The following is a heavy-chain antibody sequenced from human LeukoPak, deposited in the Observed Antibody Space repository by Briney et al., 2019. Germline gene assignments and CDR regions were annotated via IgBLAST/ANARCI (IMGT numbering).Heavy chain of an antibody. CDR3: AKDKEWLVKRGVYFDY. J-gene: IGHJ4*02. V-gene: IGHV3-23*01. D-gene: IGHD6-19*01. Sequence: PGGSLRLSCAVSGFTFSSYAMSWVRQAPEKGLEWVSSLSGSGGSTFYADSVKGRFTISRDNSRNTLFLQMNSLRAEDTAVYYCAKDKEWLVKRGVYFDYWGQGTLVTVSS. CDR1: GFTFSSYA. CDR2: LSGSGGST.